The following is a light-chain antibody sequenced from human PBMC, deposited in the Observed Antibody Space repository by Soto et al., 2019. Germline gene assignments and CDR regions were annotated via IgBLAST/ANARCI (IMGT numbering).Light chain of an antibody. CDR2: GAS. CDR1: QSVSSN. V-gene: IGKV3-15*01. CDR3: PQYNNWPPWP. J-gene: IGKJ1*01. Sequence: EIVMTQSPATLSVSPGERATLSCRASQSVSSNLAWYQQKPGQAPRLLIYGASTRATGTPARFSGSGSGTECTLTISSLQSEDFAVYYCPQYNNWPPWPFGQGTKLEIK.